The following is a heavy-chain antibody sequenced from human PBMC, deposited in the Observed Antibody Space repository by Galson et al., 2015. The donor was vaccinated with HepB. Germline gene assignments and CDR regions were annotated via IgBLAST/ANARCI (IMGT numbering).Heavy chain of an antibody. J-gene: IGHJ4*02. V-gene: IGHV1-69*13. D-gene: IGHD6-19*01. CDR2: IIPLFRLS. CDR3: ARAGVAGKFYFYFAH. Sequence: SVKVSCKASADTFSTYVISWARQAPGQGLEWMGGIIPLFRLSTYAQKFQGRVTITADESTSTAYMELGGLISEDTAVYFCARAGVAGKFYFYFAHWGQGTLVTVSS. CDR1: ADTFSTYV.